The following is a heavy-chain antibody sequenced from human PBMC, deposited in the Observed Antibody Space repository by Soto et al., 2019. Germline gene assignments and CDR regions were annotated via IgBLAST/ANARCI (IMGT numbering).Heavy chain of an antibody. J-gene: IGHJ4*02. V-gene: IGHV3-30-3*01. CDR3: ARVSIAVAGIAYYFDY. CDR2: ISHDGSNK. Sequence: VAVISHDGSNKYYADSVKGRFTISRDNSKNTLYLQMNSLRPEDTAVYYCARVSIAVAGIAYYFDYWGQGTLVTVSS. D-gene: IGHD6-19*01.